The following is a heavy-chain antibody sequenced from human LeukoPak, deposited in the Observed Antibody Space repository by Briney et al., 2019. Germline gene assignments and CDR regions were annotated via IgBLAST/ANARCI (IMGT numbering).Heavy chain of an antibody. Sequence: SETLSLTCTVSGGSISSRSYYWGWIRQPPGKGLEWIGSIYYSGSTYYNPSLKSRVTISVDTSKNQFSLKLSSVTAADTAVYYCARVTGYSYGISKFDYWGQGTLVTVSS. CDR3: ARVTGYSYGISKFDY. CDR2: IYYSGST. D-gene: IGHD5-18*01. J-gene: IGHJ4*02. V-gene: IGHV4-39*07. CDR1: GGSISSRSYY.